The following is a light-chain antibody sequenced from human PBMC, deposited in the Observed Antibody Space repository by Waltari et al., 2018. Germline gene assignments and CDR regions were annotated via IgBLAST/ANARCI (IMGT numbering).Light chain of an antibody. J-gene: IGLJ3*02. Sequence: QSVLTQPPSVSGAPGQRVTISCTGSSSNIGADHGIHWYQQVPGTVPNLLIFDNNNRPSGVPDRCSGSKSGTSAFLAITGLQAEDEADYYCQSYDSGLTGWVFGGGTKLTVL. CDR1: SSNIGADHG. V-gene: IGLV1-40*01. CDR2: DNN. CDR3: QSYDSGLTGWV.